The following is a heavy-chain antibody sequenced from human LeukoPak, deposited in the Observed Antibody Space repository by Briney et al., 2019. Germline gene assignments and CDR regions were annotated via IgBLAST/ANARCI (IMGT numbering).Heavy chain of an antibody. V-gene: IGHV5-51*03. D-gene: IGHD6-13*01. Sequence: GAPSNTSSKGAGSIFTNYWSGWVHPLPGKGQEWRDFYYTGDTNTRYSPSFQGQVTISADQSISTAFLQWSSLKASDTAMYYCARGPRRAAADHFDYCGQGTLVTVSS. CDR1: GSIFTNYW. CDR3: ARGPRRAAADHFDY. J-gene: IGHJ4*02. CDR2: YYTGDTNT.